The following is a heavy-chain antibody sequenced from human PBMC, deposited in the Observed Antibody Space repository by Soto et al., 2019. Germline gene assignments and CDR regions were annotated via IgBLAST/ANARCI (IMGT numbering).Heavy chain of an antibody. CDR3: ATPYSYGDYSSYYYGMDV. V-gene: IGHV3-48*02. CDR2: ISSSSSTI. D-gene: IGHD4-17*01. J-gene: IGHJ6*02. CDR1: GFTFSSYS. Sequence: GGSLRLSCAASGFTFSSYSMNWVRQAPGKGLEWVSYISSSSSTIYYADSVKGRFTISRDNAKNSLYLQMNSLRDEDTAVYYCATPYSYGDYSSYYYGMDVWGQGTTVTVSS.